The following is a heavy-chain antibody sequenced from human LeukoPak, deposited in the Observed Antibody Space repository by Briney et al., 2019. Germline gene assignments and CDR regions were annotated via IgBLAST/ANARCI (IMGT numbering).Heavy chain of an antibody. CDR2: ISAYNGNT. J-gene: IGHJ4*02. CDR1: GYTFTSYG. Sequence: ASVKVSCKDSGYTFTSYGIIWVRQAPGQGLEWMGWISAYNGNTNYAQKLQGRVTMTTDTSTSTAYMELRSLRSDDTAVYYCARVFVTHTKDGSFDYWGQGTLVTVSS. V-gene: IGHV1-18*01. D-gene: IGHD1-26*01. CDR3: ARVFVTHTKDGSFDY.